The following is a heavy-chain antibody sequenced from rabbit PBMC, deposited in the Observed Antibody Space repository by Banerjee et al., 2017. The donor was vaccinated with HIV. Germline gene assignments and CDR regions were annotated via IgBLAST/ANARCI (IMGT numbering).Heavy chain of an antibody. CDR1: GFDFSTYG. J-gene: IGHJ4*01. V-gene: IGHV1S47*01. D-gene: IGHD1-1*01. Sequence: QEQLVESGGGLVQPGGSLKLACKASGFDFSTYGVSWVRQAPGKGLEWIGYIDLLFGTTYYASWVNGRFTISSHNAQNTLYLQLNSLTVADTATYFCARDPAYSSGSGSAIPYLWGPGTLVTVS. CDR3: ARDPAYSSGSGSAIPYL. CDR2: IDLLFGTT.